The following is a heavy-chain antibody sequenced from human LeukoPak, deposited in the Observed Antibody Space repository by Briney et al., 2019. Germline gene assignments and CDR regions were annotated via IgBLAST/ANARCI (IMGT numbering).Heavy chain of an antibody. Sequence: SETLSLTCTVSGGSISSYYWSWIRQPAGKGLEWIGRIYTSGSTNFNPSLKSRVTMSVDTSKTQFSLKLSSVTAADTAVYFCAREPPGYYDSSGYYVFDYWGQGTLVTVSS. V-gene: IGHV4-4*07. CDR2: IYTSGST. CDR3: AREPPGYYDSSGYYVFDY. CDR1: GGSISSYY. D-gene: IGHD3-22*01. J-gene: IGHJ4*02.